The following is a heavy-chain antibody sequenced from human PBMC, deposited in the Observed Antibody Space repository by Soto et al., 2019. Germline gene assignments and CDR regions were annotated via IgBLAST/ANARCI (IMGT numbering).Heavy chain of an antibody. CDR3: ARGGHIAVVTDSFDS. J-gene: IGHJ4*02. V-gene: IGHV1-46*03. Sequence: ASVKVSCKASGYSFTSYGISWVRQAPGQGLEWMGMIRPSGGGPTYAQKFLGRVTMTMDSSTSTVFMELTSLRSADTAVYYCARGGHIAVVTDSFDSWGQGTLVTVSS. CDR2: IRPSGGGP. D-gene: IGHD2-21*02. CDR1: GYSFTSYG.